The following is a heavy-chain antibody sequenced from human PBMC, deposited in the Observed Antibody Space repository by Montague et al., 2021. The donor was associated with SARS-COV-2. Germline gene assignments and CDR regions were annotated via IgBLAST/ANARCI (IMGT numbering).Heavy chain of an antibody. CDR1: GASVRSGNPY. D-gene: IGHD3-22*01. CDR3: ARIGYVSVGYYYIYPD. Sequence: SETLSLTCTVSGASVRSGNPYWNWIRQPPGNGLEWIGYISYSGSTNYSPSLKSRVTISVDTSKNQLSLKVISATAADTAVYYCARIGYVSVGYYYIYPDWGQGTLVTVSS. J-gene: IGHJ1*01. CDR2: ISYSGST. V-gene: IGHV4-61*01.